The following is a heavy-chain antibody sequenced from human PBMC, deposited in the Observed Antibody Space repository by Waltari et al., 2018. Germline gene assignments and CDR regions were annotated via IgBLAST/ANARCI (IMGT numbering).Heavy chain of an antibody. J-gene: IGHJ6*02. D-gene: IGHD1-20*01. V-gene: IGHV4-30-4*08. Sequence: QVQLQESGPGLVKPSQTLSLTCTVSGGSISSGDYYWSWIRQPPGKGLEWIWYIYYSGSTYYNPSLKSRVTISVDTSKNQFSLKLSSVTAADTAVYYCARTYNWNPFFYYYGMDVWGQGTTVTVSS. CDR3: ARTYNWNPFFYYYGMDV. CDR2: IYYSGST. CDR1: GGSISSGDYY.